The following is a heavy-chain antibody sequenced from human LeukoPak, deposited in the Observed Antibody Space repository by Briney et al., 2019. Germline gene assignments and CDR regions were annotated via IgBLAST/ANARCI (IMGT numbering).Heavy chain of an antibody. D-gene: IGHD1-7*01. J-gene: IGHJ3*02. CDR2: IYPGDSET. CDR1: GYSFTSYW. CDR3: VRCITGTTVAAFDI. V-gene: IGHV5-51*01. Sequence: GEALKISCKGSGYSFTSYWIGLGRQMPGKGLEGMGIIYPGDSETRYSPSFQDHVTMSADKSITTAYLQWSSLKASDTAMYYCVRCITGTTVAAFDIWGQGTMVTVSS.